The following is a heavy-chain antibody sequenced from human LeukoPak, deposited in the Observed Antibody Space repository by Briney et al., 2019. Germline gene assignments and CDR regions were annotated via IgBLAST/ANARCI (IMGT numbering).Heavy chain of an antibody. D-gene: IGHD3-22*01. CDR3: ARDVVTKIQY. Sequence: PSETLSLTCAVYGGSFSGYYWSWIRQPPGKGLEWIGEINHSGSANYNPSLKSRVTVSVDTSKNQFSLKVTSVTAADTAVYYCARDVVTKIQYWGQGILVSVSS. CDR1: GGSFSGYY. V-gene: IGHV4-34*01. J-gene: IGHJ4*02. CDR2: INHSGSA.